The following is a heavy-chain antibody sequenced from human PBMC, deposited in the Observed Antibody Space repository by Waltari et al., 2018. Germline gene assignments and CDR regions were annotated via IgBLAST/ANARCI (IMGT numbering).Heavy chain of an antibody. CDR1: GGSISSHY. J-gene: IGHJ3*02. CDR3: ARGGGYDSSSSVAFDI. V-gene: IGHV4-59*11. CDR2: LYYSGST. Sequence: QVQLQESGPGLVKPSETLSLTCTVSGGSISSHYCSWIRQPPGKGLEWIGYLYYSGSTNYNPSLKSRVTISVDTSKNQCSLKLSSVTAADTAVYYCARGGGYDSSSSVAFDIWGQGTMVTVSS. D-gene: IGHD6-6*01.